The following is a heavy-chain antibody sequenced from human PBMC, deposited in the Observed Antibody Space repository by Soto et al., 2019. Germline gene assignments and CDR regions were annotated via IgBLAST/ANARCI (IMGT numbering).Heavy chain of an antibody. V-gene: IGHV3-23*01. D-gene: IGHD6-19*01. Sequence: EVQLLESGGGLVQPGGSLRLSCAASGFTFSSYAMSWVRRAPGKGLEWVSAISGSGGTTYYADSVKGRFTFSSDNSKNTLYLQMNSLRAEDTAVYYCAKTANGWFSAFDIWGQGTMVTVSS. CDR3: AKTANGWFSAFDI. CDR2: ISGSGGTT. J-gene: IGHJ3*02. CDR1: GFTFSSYA.